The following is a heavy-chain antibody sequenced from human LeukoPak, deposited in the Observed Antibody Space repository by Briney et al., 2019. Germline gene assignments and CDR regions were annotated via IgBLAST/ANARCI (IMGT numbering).Heavy chain of an antibody. D-gene: IGHD4-17*01. CDR2: ISSSSNTI. CDR3: ASGQFTVTTLY. Sequence: ESGGSLRLSCAASGFTFSSYNMNWVRQAPGKGLEWGAYISSSSNTIYYADSVKGRFTISRDNANNLLYLQMNSLRAEDTAVYYCASGQFTVTTLYWGQGTLVTVSS. V-gene: IGHV3-48*01. CDR1: GFTFSSYN. J-gene: IGHJ4*02.